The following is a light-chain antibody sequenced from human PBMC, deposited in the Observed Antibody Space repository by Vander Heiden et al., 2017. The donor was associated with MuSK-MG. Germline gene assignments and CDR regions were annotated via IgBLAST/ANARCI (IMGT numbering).Light chain of an antibody. CDR3: QQLDSYPRT. V-gene: IGKV1-9*01. J-gene: IGKJ1*01. CDR2: GAS. CDR1: QAINSF. Sequence: DIQLTQSPSFVSASVGDRIIITCRASQAINSFVAWYQQKPGTAPKLLIYGASTLHTGVPSRFSGSGSGTDFTLTISRLQPEDFATYYCQQLDSYPRTFGQGTKVEIK.